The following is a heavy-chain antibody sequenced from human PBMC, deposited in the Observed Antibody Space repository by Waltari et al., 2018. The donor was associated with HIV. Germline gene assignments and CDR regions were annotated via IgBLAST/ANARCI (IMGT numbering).Heavy chain of an antibody. V-gene: IGHV4-59*08. CDR1: GGSISSYY. CDR3: ARGTMSVGYFDL. CDR2: IYYSGST. D-gene: IGHD3-10*02. Sequence: QVQLQESGPGLVKPSETLSLTCTVSGGSISSYYWSWIRQPPGKGLEWIGYIYYSGSTNYNPSLKSRVTISVDTSKNQFSLKLSSVTAADTAVYYCARGTMSVGYFDLWGRGTLVTVSS. J-gene: IGHJ2*01.